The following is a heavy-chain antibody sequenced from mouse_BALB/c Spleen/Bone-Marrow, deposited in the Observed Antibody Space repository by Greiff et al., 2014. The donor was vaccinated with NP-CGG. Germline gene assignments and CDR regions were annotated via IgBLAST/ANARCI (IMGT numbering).Heavy chain of an antibody. J-gene: IGHJ2*01. V-gene: IGHV1-20*02. CDR1: GYSFTGYF. D-gene: IGHD2-4*01. CDR3: ARSYDYDERLDY. Sequence: EVQLQQSGPELVKPGASVKISCKASGYSFTGYFINWVMQSRGKSLEWIGRINPYNADTFYNQMFKGKATLTVDKSSYTAHMELRSLASEDSAVYYCARSYDYDERLDYWGQGTTLTVSS. CDR2: INPYNADT.